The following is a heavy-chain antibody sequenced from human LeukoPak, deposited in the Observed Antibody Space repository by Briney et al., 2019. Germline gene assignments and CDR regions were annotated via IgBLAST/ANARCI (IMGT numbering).Heavy chain of an antibody. CDR1: VYTFTGYY. Sequence: ASVKVSCKASVYTFTGYYMHWVRQAPGQGLEWMGWINPNSGGTNYAQKFQGRVTMTRDTSISTAYMELSRLRSDDTAVYYCARDRVVVPAVKYFQHWGQGTLVTVSS. CDR3: ARDRVVVPAVKYFQH. D-gene: IGHD2-2*01. V-gene: IGHV1-2*02. CDR2: INPNSGGT. J-gene: IGHJ1*01.